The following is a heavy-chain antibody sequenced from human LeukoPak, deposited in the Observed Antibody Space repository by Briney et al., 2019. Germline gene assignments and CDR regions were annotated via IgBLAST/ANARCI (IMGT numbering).Heavy chain of an antibody. V-gene: IGHV1-2*02. CDR1: GYIFTGFY. J-gene: IGHJ4*02. Sequence: ASVKVSCKTSGYIFTGFYIHWVRQAPGQGLEWMGWMNPNSGGTNHTQKFLGRVTMTRDTSITTAYMELSRLRSDDTAVYYCARTVVVAADPFDYWGQGTLVTVSS. D-gene: IGHD2-15*01. CDR2: MNPNSGGT. CDR3: ARTVVVAADPFDY.